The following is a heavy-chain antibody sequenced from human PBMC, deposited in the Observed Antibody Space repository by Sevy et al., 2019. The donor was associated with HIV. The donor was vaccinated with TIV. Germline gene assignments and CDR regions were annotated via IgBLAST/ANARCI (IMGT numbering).Heavy chain of an antibody. J-gene: IGHJ6*02. Sequence: SETLSLTCTVSGGSISSYYWSWIRQPPGKGLEWVGYIYYSGGNNYNPSLKSRVTISVDTSKNQFSLKLSSVTAADTAVYYCARGWGNYYYGMDVWGQGTTVTVSS. CDR1: GGSISSYY. D-gene: IGHD3-16*01. V-gene: IGHV4-59*12. CDR2: IYYSGGN. CDR3: ARGWGNYYYGMDV.